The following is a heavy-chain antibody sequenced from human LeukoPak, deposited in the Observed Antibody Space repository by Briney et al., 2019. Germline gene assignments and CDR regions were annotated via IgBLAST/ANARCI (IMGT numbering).Heavy chain of an antibody. V-gene: IGHV3-53*01. Sequence: GGSLRLSCAASGFTVSSNYMSWVRQAPGKGLEWVSVIYSGGSTYYADSVKGRFTISRDNSKNTLYLQMNSLRAEDTAVYYCARAAYCGGDCSTYYFDYWGQGTLVTVSS. CDR2: IYSGGST. CDR1: GFTVSSNY. CDR3: ARAAYCGGDCSTYYFDY. J-gene: IGHJ4*02. D-gene: IGHD2-21*02.